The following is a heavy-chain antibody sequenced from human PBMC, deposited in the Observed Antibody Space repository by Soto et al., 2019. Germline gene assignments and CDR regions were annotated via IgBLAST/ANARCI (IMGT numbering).Heavy chain of an antibody. CDR2: IYYSGST. V-gene: IGHV4-39*01. J-gene: IGHJ5*02. Sequence: PSATLSLTCTVSGGSISSSSYYWGWIRQPPGKGLEWIGSIYYSGSTYYNPSLKSRVTISVDTSKNQFSLKLSSVTAADTATYYCAQTYYYGSNWFDPWGQGTLVTVSS. CDR3: AQTYYYGSNWFDP. D-gene: IGHD3-10*01. CDR1: GGSISSSSYY.